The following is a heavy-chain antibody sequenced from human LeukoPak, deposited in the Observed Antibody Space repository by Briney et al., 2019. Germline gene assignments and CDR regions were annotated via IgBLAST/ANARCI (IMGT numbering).Heavy chain of an antibody. J-gene: IGHJ6*03. V-gene: IGHV3-74*01. CDR3: ARGEAAAGTLYYYYYYMDV. D-gene: IGHD6-13*01. Sequence: PGGSLRLSCAASGFTFSSYSMNWVRQAPGKGLAWVSRINTDGSSTSYADSVKGRFTISRDNAKNTLYLQMNSLRAEDTAVYYCARGEAAAGTLYYYYYYMDVWGKGTTVTVSS. CDR1: GFTFSSYS. CDR2: INTDGSST.